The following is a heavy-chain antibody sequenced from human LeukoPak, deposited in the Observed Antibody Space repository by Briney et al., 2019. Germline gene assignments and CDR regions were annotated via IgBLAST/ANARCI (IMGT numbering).Heavy chain of an antibody. CDR1: DFNFNTSP. Sequence: PGGSLRLSCAASDFNFNTSPMNWLRQAPGKGLEWVSSISLGAKYIHYADAVKGRFTISRDDAKNSLFLEMTRLRDDDTAVYFCARGFCSGGTCYRVTGTFDVWGLGTMVTVSS. CDR2: ISLGAKYI. D-gene: IGHD2-15*01. J-gene: IGHJ3*01. CDR3: ARGFCSGGTCYRVTGTFDV. V-gene: IGHV3-21*06.